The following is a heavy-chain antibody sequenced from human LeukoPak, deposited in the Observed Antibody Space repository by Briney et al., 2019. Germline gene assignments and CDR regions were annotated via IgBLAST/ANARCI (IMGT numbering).Heavy chain of an antibody. CDR2: ISPDGSNT. CDR1: GFTFSSYW. V-gene: IGHV3-74*01. D-gene: IGHD3-22*01. CDR3: ARDHSSGRYFDF. Sequence: PGGSLRLSCAASGFTFSSYWMHWVRQVPGKGLVWVSRISPDGSNTNYADSVKGRFTISRDNAKSTLYLQMNSLRAEDTAVYYCARDHSSGRYFDFWGQGTLVTVSS. J-gene: IGHJ4*02.